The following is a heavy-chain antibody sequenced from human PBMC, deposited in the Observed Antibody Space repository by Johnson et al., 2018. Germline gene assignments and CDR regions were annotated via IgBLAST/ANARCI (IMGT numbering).Heavy chain of an antibody. Sequence: QVQLQQWGAGLLKPSETLSLTCAVYGGSFSGYYWSWIRQPLGQGLEWIGEINHSGRTNYNPSLKSRVTISVDTSKNQLSRKLTWVTDAETDVYYCARGRRWYARVDFDIWGQGTMVTVSS. V-gene: IGHV4-34*01. CDR1: GGSFSGYY. D-gene: IGHD4-23*01. CDR2: INHSGRT. J-gene: IGHJ3*02. CDR3: ARGRRWYARVDFDI.